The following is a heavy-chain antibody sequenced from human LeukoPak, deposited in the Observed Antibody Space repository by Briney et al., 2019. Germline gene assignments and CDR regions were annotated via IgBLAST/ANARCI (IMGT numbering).Heavy chain of an antibody. V-gene: IGHV4-59*08. D-gene: IGHD1-26*01. CDR3: ARRGGNYYGWFDP. CDR2: IYYSGST. J-gene: IGHJ5*02. Sequence: PSETLSLTCTVSGDSISSDYWSWIRQPPGKGLEWIGYIYYSGSTNYNPSLKRRVTISLDTSRNQFSLKLSSVTAADTAVYFCARRGGNYYGWFDPWGQGTLVTVSS. CDR1: GDSISSDY.